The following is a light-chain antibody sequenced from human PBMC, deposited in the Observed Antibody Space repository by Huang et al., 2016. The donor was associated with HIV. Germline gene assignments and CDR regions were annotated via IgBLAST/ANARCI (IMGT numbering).Light chain of an antibody. J-gene: IGKJ4*01. Sequence: EIVMTQSPATLSVSPGERTTLSCRASQSVGSNLAWYQQKPGQAPRLLISGASTRAAGIPARFSGIGSGTEFALTISNLQSEDFAVYYCQQYNNWPLTFAGGTKVEIK. CDR1: QSVGSN. CDR3: QQYNNWPLT. V-gene: IGKV3-15*01. CDR2: GAS.